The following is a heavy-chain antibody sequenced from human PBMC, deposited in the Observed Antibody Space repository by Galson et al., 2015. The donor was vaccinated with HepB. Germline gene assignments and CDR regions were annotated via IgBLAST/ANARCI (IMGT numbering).Heavy chain of an antibody. CDR1: GFTFSSYS. D-gene: IGHD3-3*01. Sequence: SLRLSCAASGFTFSSYSMNWVRQAPGKGLEWVSSISSSSSYIYYADSVKGRFTISRDNAKNSLYLQMNSLRAEDTAVYYCARGKLLTDFGSGYYCGMDVWGQGTPVTVSS. V-gene: IGHV3-21*01. J-gene: IGHJ6*02. CDR2: ISSSSSYI. CDR3: ARGKLLTDFGSGYYCGMDV.